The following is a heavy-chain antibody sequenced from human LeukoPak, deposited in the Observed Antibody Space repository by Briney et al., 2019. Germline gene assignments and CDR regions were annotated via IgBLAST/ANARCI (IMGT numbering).Heavy chain of an antibody. V-gene: IGHV3-11*04. Sequence: GGSLRLSCAASGFTFSTYWMSWIRQAPGKGLEWVSYISSSGSTIYYADSVKGRFTISRDNAKNSLYLQMNSLRAEDTAVYYCARDPSGVAPPPGDYWGQGTLVTVSS. D-gene: IGHD3-10*01. CDR3: ARDPSGVAPPPGDY. CDR2: ISSSGSTI. J-gene: IGHJ4*02. CDR1: GFTFSTYW.